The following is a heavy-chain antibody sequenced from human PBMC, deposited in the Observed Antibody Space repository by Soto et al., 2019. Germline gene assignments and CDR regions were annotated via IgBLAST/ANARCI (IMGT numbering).Heavy chain of an antibody. J-gene: IGHJ4*02. D-gene: IGHD3-10*01. CDR2: IYYSGST. CDR3: ASIDYGSGSYYNGGYLDY. V-gene: IGHV4-59*01. Sequence: SETLSLTCTVSGGSISSYYWSWIRQPPWKGLEWIGYIYYSGSTNYNPSLKSRVTISVDTSKNQFSLKLSSVTAADTAVYYCASIDYGSGSYYNGGYLDYWGQGTLVTVSS. CDR1: GGSISSYY.